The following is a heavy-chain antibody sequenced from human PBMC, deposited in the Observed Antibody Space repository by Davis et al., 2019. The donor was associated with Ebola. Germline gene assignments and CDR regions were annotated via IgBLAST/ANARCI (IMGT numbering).Heavy chain of an antibody. Sequence: ESLKIPCVASGFTFSRNSMNWVRQAPGKGLEWVSYISSSSTTIYSADSVKGRFTISRDNAKNALYLQMNSLRDEDTAVYYCARAGMVQGVITKWDGYWGQGTLVTVSS. D-gene: IGHD3-10*01. J-gene: IGHJ4*02. CDR3: ARAGMVQGVITKWDGY. V-gene: IGHV3-48*02. CDR2: ISSSSTTI. CDR1: GFTFSRNS.